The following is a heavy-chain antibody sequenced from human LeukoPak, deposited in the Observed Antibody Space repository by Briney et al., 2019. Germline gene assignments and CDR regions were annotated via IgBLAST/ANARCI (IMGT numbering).Heavy chain of an antibody. D-gene: IGHD3-22*01. CDR1: GFRISANT. V-gene: IGHV3-7*01. Sequence: GGSLRLSCVVSGFRISANTVTWARQPPGKGLQWLANIGPDGSEDYYVDLVRGRFTISRDNARAFLYLKMNSLRADDTAVYYCAIPSPYDGIRYYHAYWGQGTLVSVSS. CDR2: IGPDGSED. CDR3: AIPSPYDGIRYYHAY. J-gene: IGHJ4*02.